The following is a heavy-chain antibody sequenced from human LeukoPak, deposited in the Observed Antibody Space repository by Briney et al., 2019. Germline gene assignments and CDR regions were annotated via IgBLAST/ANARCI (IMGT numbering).Heavy chain of an antibody. CDR3: AKGSSGGEMAAISH. Sequence: PGGSLRLSCAASGFTFSSYAMSWVRQAPGKGLEWVSAISGSGGSTYYAYSVKGRFTISRDNSKNTLYLQMNSLRAEDTAVYYCAKGSSGGEMAAISHWGQGTLVTVSS. D-gene: IGHD5-24*01. CDR2: ISGSGGST. CDR1: GFTFSSYA. V-gene: IGHV3-23*01. J-gene: IGHJ4*02.